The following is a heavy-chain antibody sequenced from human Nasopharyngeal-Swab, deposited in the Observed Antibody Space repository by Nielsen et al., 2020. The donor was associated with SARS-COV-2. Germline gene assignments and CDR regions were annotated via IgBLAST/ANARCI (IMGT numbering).Heavy chain of an antibody. V-gene: IGHV4-39*01. J-gene: IGHJ4*02. CDR1: GGSISSSSYY. Sequence: SETLSLTCTVSGGSISSSSYYWGWIRQPPGKRLEWIGSIYYSGSTYYKSSLKSRVTISVDTSKKEFSLKLSSVIVADTAVYYCARLSWTTNDFWSGYYLGYFDYWGQGTLVTVSS. CDR3: ARLSWTTNDFWSGYYLGYFDY. D-gene: IGHD3-3*01. CDR2: IYYSGST.